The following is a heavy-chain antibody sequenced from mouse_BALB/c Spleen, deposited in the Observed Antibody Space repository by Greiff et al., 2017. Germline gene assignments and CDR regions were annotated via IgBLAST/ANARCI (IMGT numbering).Heavy chain of an antibody. CDR1: GFTFSSFG. D-gene: IGHD1-2*01. CDR2: ISSGSSTI. Sequence: EVQLVESGGGLVQPGGSRKLSCAASGFTFSSFGMHWVRQAPEKGLEWVAYISSGSSTIYYADTVKGRFTISRDNPKNTLFLQMTSLRSEDTAMYYCACTATDAFDYWGQGTTLTVSS. J-gene: IGHJ2*01. V-gene: IGHV5-17*02. CDR3: ACTATDAFDY.